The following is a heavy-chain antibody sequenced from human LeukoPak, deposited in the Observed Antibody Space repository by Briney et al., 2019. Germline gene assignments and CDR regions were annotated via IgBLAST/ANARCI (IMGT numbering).Heavy chain of an antibody. J-gene: IGHJ4*02. CDR1: GYTFTSYG. D-gene: IGHD2-2*01. Sequence: GASVKVSCKASGYTFTSYGISWVRQAPGQGLEWMGWISGNSGNTNYAQKLQGRVTMTTDTSTSTAYMELRSLRSGDSAVSYCASDPGIVVVPAATIDYWGQGTLVTVSS. V-gene: IGHV1-18*01. CDR2: ISGNSGNT. CDR3: ASDPGIVVVPAATIDY.